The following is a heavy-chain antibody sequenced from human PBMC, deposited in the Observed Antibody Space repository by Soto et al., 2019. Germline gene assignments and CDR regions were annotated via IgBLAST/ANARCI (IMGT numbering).Heavy chain of an antibody. V-gene: IGHV3-21*01. J-gene: IGHJ6*02. CDR1: GFTFSSYS. CDR2: ISSSSSYI. D-gene: IGHD3-10*01. CDR3: ARDFRGYDVYYYYCMAV. Sequence: GGSLRLSCAASGFTFSSYSMNWVRQAPGKGLEWVSSISSSSSYIYYADSVKGRFTISRDNAKNSLYLQMNSLRAEDTAVYYCARDFRGYDVYYYYCMAVWGQGTTVTVSS.